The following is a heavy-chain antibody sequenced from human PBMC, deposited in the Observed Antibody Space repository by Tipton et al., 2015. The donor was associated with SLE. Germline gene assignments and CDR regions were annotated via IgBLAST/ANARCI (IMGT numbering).Heavy chain of an antibody. J-gene: IGHJ4*02. V-gene: IGHV4-59*01. D-gene: IGHD4-11*01. Sequence: TLSLTCTVSGGSISSYYWSWIRQPPGKGLEWIGYNYYSGSTNYNPSLKSRVTISVDTSKNQFSLKLSSVTAADTAVYYCARWAGPTVNFDYWGQGTLVTASS. CDR1: GGSISSYY. CDR2: NYYSGST. CDR3: ARWAGPTVNFDY.